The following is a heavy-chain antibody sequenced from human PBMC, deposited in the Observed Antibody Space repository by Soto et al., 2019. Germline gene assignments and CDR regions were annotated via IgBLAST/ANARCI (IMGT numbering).Heavy chain of an antibody. Sequence: GGSLRLSCAASGFTFSRYAMHWVRQAPGKGLEWMTVISYDGSNKYYADSVKGRFTISRDSSKNTIYLQMNSLRAEDTAVYYCARDSAEYCSGGSCSFGYWGQGTPVTVSS. CDR1: GFTFSRYA. V-gene: IGHV3-30-3*01. CDR3: ARDSAEYCSGGSCSFGY. J-gene: IGHJ4*02. CDR2: ISYDGSNK. D-gene: IGHD2-15*01.